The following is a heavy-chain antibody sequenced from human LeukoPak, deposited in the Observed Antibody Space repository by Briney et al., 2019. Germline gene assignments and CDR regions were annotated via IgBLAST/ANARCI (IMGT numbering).Heavy chain of an antibody. CDR1: GGSNRSYY. CDR2: IYYSGST. CDR3: ARDREASAGYDAFDI. V-gene: IGHV4-59*01. J-gene: IGHJ3*02. D-gene: IGHD6-13*01. Sequence: PSETLSLTCAVSGGSNRSYYWSWIRQPPGKGLEWIGYIYYSGSTNYNPSLKSRVTISVDTSKNQFSLKLNSVTAADTAVYYCARDREASAGYDAFDIWGQGTMVTVSS.